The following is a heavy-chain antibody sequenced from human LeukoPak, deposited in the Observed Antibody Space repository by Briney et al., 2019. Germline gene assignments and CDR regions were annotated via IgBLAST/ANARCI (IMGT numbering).Heavy chain of an antibody. CDR3: ARESAEGIAVAGLDY. CDR1: GFTFSSYW. V-gene: IGHV3-7*01. J-gene: IGHJ4*02. D-gene: IGHD6-19*01. CDR2: IKQDGSEK. Sequence: GGSLRLSCAASGFTFSSYWMSWVRQAPGKGLEWVANIKQDGSEKYYVDSVKGRFTISRDNAKTSLYLQMNSLRAEDTAVYYCARESAEGIAVAGLDYWGQGTLVTVSS.